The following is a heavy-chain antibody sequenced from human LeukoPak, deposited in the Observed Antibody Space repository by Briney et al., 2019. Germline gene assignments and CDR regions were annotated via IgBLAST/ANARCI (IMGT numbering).Heavy chain of an antibody. CDR1: GGSISSYY. CDR2: IYYSGST. J-gene: IGHJ5*02. CDR3: AREGGSYSNWFDP. D-gene: IGHD1-26*01. Sequence: SETLSLTCTVSGGSISSYYWSWIRQPPGKGLEWIGYIYYSGSTNYNPSLKSRVTISVDTSKNQFSLKLSSVTAADTAVYYCAREGGSYSNWFDPWGQGTLVTVSS. V-gene: IGHV4-59*01.